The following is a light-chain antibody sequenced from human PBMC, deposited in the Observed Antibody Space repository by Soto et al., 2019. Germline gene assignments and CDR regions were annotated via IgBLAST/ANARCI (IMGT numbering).Light chain of an antibody. CDR1: QSVSSS. Sequence: EIMMTQSPPTLSVSPGERATLSCRASQSVSSSLDWYQQKPGQAPRLLIYGASTRATGTPARFSGSGSGTEFTLTISSLQSEDFAVYYCQQYKSWPPITFGQGTRLEIK. CDR3: QQYKSWPPIT. V-gene: IGKV3-15*01. CDR2: GAS. J-gene: IGKJ5*01.